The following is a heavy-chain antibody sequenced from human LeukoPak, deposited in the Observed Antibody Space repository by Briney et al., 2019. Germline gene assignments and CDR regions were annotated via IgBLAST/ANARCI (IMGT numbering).Heavy chain of an antibody. Sequence: PGGSLRLSCAASGFTFSSYGMHWVRQAPGKGLEWVAVISYDGSNKYYADSVKGRFTISRDNSKNTLYLQMNSLRAEDTAVYYCAKVWSSGGKDCWGQGTLVTVSS. CDR1: GFTFSSYG. J-gene: IGHJ4*02. CDR2: ISYDGSNK. CDR3: AKVWSSGGKDC. D-gene: IGHD2-21*01. V-gene: IGHV3-30*18.